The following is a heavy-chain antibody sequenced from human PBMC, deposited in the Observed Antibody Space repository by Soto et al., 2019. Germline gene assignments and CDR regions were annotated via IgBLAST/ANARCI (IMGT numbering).Heavy chain of an antibody. J-gene: IGHJ4*02. Sequence: SXTLSLTCAVSGGSLSDYYWCWFRQPPGKGLEWIGEINHSGSSTYYNPSLKSRVTISVDTSKNQFSLKLSSVTAADTAVYYCARERDSSSSGLDYWGQGTLVTVSS. CDR3: ARERDSSSSGLDY. CDR1: GGSLSDYY. D-gene: IGHD6-6*01. CDR2: INHSGSS. V-gene: IGHV4-34*01.